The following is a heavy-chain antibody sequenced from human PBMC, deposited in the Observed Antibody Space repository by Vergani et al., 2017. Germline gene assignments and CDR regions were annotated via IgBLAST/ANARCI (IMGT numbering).Heavy chain of an antibody. V-gene: IGHV1-46*03. CDR2: INPSGGST. CDR3: ARGKWELHFRYYFDY. CDR1: GYTFTSYY. J-gene: IGHJ4*02. Sequence: QVQLVQSGAEVKKPGASVKVSCKASGYTFTSYYMHWVRQAPGQGLEWMGIINPSGGSTSYAQKFQGRVTMTRDTSTSTVYMELSSLRSEDTALYYCARGKWELHFRYYFDYWGQGTLVTVSS. D-gene: IGHD1-26*01.